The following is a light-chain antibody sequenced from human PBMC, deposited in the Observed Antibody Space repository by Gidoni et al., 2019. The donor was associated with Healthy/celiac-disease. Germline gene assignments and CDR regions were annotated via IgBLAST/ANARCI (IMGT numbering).Light chain of an antibody. J-gene: IGKJ2*01. V-gene: IGKV1-39*01. CDR2: AAS. Sequence: TQSPSSLSASVGDRVTITCRASQSISSYLNWYQQKPGKAPKLLIYAASSLQSGVPSRFSGSGSGTDFTLTISSLQPEDFATYYFQQSYSTPYTFGQGTKLEIK. CDR3: QQSYSTPYT. CDR1: QSISSY.